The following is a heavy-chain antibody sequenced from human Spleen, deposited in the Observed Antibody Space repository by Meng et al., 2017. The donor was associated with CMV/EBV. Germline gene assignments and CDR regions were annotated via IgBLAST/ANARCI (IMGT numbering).Heavy chain of an antibody. CDR2: IYYGGST. V-gene: IGHV4-39*01. CDR3: ARLLRGREFCEY. Sequence: CSVPGDSISSSSYYWGWIRQPPGKGLEWIGCIYYGGSTYYNPSLKSRVTISADTSRKQLSLRLSSVTAADTAVYYCARLLRGREFCEYWGQGTLVTVSS. CDR1: GDSISSSSYY. J-gene: IGHJ4*02. D-gene: IGHD3-10*01.